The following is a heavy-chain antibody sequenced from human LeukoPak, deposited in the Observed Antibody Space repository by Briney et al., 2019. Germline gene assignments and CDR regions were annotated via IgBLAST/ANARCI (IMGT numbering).Heavy chain of an antibody. D-gene: IGHD2-2*01. CDR2: ISAYNGNT. V-gene: IGHV1-18*01. CDR1: GYTFTSYG. Sequence: ASVKVSCKSSGYTFTSYGICWVRQAPGQGLEWMGWISAYNGNTNYAQKLQGRVTMTTDTSTSTAYMELRSLRSDDQAVYYCARDIVVVPAPMLELRSNGMDVWGQGTTVTVSS. CDR3: ARDIVVVPAPMLELRSNGMDV. J-gene: IGHJ6*02.